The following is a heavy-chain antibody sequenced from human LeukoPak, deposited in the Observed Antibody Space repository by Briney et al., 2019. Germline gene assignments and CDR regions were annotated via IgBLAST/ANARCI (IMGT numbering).Heavy chain of an antibody. J-gene: IGHJ4*02. Sequence: SETLSLTCTVSGGSISSYYWSWIRQSPGKGLEWIGYIYSTGSTNYNPSLKSRVTISVDTSKNQFCLKLSSVTAADTAVYFCARAAYCGGDCYYYFDYWGQGTLVTVSS. D-gene: IGHD2-21*02. V-gene: IGHV4-59*01. CDR2: IYSTGST. CDR1: GGSISSYY. CDR3: ARAAYCGGDCYYYFDY.